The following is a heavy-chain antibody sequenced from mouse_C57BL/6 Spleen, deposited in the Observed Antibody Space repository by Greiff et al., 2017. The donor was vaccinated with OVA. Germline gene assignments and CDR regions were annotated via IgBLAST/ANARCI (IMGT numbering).Heavy chain of an antibody. CDR2: IYPGDGDT. J-gene: IGHJ1*03. V-gene: IGHV1-82*01. CDR3: AGGDWDVRYCDV. D-gene: IGHD4-1*01. Sequence: VQLQESGPELVKPGASVKISCKASGYAFSSSWMNWVKQRPGKGLEWIGRIYPGDGDTNYNGKFKGKATLTADKSSSTASMQLSSLTSEDSAVYFCAGGDWDVRYCDVWGTGTTVTVSS. CDR1: GYAFSSSW.